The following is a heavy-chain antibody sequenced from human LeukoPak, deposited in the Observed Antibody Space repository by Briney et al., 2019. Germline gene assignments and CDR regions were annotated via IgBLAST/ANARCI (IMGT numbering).Heavy chain of an antibody. CDR1: GFTFTTYW. V-gene: IGHV3-7*01. D-gene: IGHD1-26*01. CDR3: AREGSGSYRGAFDI. CDR2: INQDGTEK. J-gene: IGHJ3*02. Sequence: GGSLRLSCAASGFTFTTYWMSWVRQLPGKGLEWVANINQDGTEKYYVDSVKGRFTISRDNAKNSLDLQMNSLRAEDTAVYYCAREGSGSYRGAFDIWGQGTMVTVSS.